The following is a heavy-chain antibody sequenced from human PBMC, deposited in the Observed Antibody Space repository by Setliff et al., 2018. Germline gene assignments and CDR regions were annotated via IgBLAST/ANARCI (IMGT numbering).Heavy chain of an antibody. CDR1: GDSMSFSY. J-gene: IGHJ4*02. CDR2: IYYSGST. V-gene: IGHV4-59*01. Sequence: PSATLSLTCSVSGDSMSFSYWSWIRQPPGKGLEWIGYIYYSGSTDSHPSLKSRVSISIDTSKNQFSLNVRSVTAADTAIYYCAKGRGEMDSWGQGILVTVSS. D-gene: IGHD3-10*01. CDR3: AKGRGEMDS.